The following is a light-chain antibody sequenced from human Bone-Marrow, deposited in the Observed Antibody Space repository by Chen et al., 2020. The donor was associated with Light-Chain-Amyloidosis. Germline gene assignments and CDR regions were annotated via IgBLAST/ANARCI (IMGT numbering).Light chain of an antibody. CDR1: ALPNQC. V-gene: IGLV3-25*03. CDR3: QSAESDGAFGVR. Sequence: SYELTQPPSVSVSPGQTARVTCSGDALPNQCTYWYQQKSGQAPVLVIYKDTERPSGIPWRFSGSTSGTTVTLPINGVQEEDEADYYCQSAESDGAFGVRFGGESKLTVL. CDR2: KDT. J-gene: IGLJ2*01.